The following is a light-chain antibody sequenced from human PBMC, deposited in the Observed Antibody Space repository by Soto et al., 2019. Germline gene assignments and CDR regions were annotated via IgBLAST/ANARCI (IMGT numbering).Light chain of an antibody. V-gene: IGLV1-44*01. CDR1: SSNIESHS. Sequence: QSVLTQPPSASGTPGQRITISCYGSSSNIESHSVNWYQQVPGTAPKLLINTNNQRPSGVPERFSGSKSGASASLAISGLQSEDEATYYCATWDDSRKGVFGTGTKVTVL. CDR3: ATWDDSRKGV. CDR2: TNN. J-gene: IGLJ1*01.